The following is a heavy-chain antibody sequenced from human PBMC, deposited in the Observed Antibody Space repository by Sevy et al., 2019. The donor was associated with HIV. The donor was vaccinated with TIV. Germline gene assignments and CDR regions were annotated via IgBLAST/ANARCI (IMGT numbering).Heavy chain of an antibody. CDR3: ARDNYYFDY. Sequence: SETLSLSCTVSGGSISSYYWSWIRQPPGKGLEWIGYIYYSGSTNYNPSLKSRVTISVDTSKNQFSLKLSSVTAADTAVYYCARDNYYFDYWGQGTLVTVSS. CDR1: GGSISSYY. J-gene: IGHJ4*02. CDR2: IYYSGST. V-gene: IGHV4-59*01.